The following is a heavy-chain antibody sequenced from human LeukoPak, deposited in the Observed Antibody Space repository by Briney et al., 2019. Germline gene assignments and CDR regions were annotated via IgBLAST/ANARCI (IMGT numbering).Heavy chain of an antibody. V-gene: IGHV4-39*07. D-gene: IGHD1-26*01. CDR2: IYYSGST. CDR3: ARVVGATGGGDYFDY. CDR1: GGSISSMRYY. J-gene: IGHJ4*02. Sequence: PSETLSLTCTVSGGSISSMRYYWGWIRQPPGKGLEWIGSIYYSGSTYYNPSVKSRVTISPDTSKNQFSLKLSSVTAADTAVYYCARVVGATGGGDYFDYWGQGTLVTVSS.